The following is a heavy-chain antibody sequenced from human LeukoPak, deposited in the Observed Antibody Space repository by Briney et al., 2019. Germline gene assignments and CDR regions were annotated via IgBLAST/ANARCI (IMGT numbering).Heavy chain of an antibody. CDR3: ARVFDS. J-gene: IGHJ4*02. CDR1: GGSVYTSDYY. CDR2: IFYTGKA. Sequence: TSETLSLTCTVSGGSVYTSDYYWGWVRPPPGKGPEWIGDIFYTGKANYNPSLKSRVSISIDTSKNQFSLKLTSVTAADTAVYYCARVFDSWGQGTLVTVSS. V-gene: IGHV4-39*07.